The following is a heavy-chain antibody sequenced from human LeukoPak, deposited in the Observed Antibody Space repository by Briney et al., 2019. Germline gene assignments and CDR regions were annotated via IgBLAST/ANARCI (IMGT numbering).Heavy chain of an antibody. CDR2: INPNSGGT. CDR3: ARLVGATYSSSWYSSQLEGYYYYMDV. CDR1: GYSFTSYW. J-gene: IGHJ6*03. Sequence: GESLKISCKGSGYSFTSYWIGWVRQAPGQGLEWMGWINPNSGGTNYAKRFQGRVTMTRDTSISTAYMELSRLRSDDTAVYYCARLVGATYSSSWYSSQLEGYYYYMDVWGKGTTVTVSS. D-gene: IGHD6-13*01. V-gene: IGHV1-2*02.